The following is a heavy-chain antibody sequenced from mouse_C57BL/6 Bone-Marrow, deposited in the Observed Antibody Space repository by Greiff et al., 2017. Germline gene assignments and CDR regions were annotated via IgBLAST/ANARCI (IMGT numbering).Heavy chain of an antibody. V-gene: IGHV1-66*01. J-gene: IGHJ3*01. CDR1: GYSFTSYY. Sequence: VQVVESGPELVKPGASVKISCKASGYSFTSYYIHWVKQRPGQGLEWIGWIYPGSGNTKYNEKFKGKATLTADTSSSTAYMQLSSLTSEDSAVYDCAIQLGQEPDAYWGQGTLVTVSA. D-gene: IGHD4-1*02. CDR2: IYPGSGNT. CDR3: AIQLGQEPDAY.